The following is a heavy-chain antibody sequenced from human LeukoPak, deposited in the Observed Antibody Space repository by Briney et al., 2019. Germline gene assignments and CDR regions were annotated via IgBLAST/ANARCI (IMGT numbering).Heavy chain of an antibody. CDR2: ISSYNGNT. J-gene: IGHJ4*02. V-gene: IGHV1-18*01. D-gene: IGHD3-22*01. Sequence: GASVKVSCKASGYTFNNYDISWVRQAPGQGLEWMGWISSYNGNTNYAQNLQGRVTMTTDTSTSTIYMELRSLRSDDTAVYYCARGRGYYDSSGFHYFDYWGRGTLVTVSS. CDR1: GYTFNNYD. CDR3: ARGRGYYDSSGFHYFDY.